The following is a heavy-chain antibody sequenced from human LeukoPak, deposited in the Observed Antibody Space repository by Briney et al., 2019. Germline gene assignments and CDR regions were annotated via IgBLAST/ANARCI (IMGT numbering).Heavy chain of an antibody. CDR3: ARAGRYCSGGSCYSFDY. D-gene: IGHD2-15*01. CDR2: IYHSGST. Sequence: SETLSLTCAVSGGSISSSNWWSWVRQPPGKGLEWIGEIYHSGSTNYNPSLKSRVTISVDKSKNQFSLKLSSVSAADTAVYYCARAGRYCSGGSCYSFDYWGQGTVVTVSA. V-gene: IGHV4-4*02. J-gene: IGHJ4*02. CDR1: GGSISSSNW.